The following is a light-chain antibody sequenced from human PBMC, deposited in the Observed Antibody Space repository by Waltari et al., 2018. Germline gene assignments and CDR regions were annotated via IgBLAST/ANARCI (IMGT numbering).Light chain of an antibody. Sequence: IQLTQSPSSLSASVGDRVTITCRASQGISSYLAWYQQNPGKAPKLLISVATTLQSGVPSRFSGGGSGTDFTLTISSLQPEDFATYYCQQLNSYPFTFGGGTKVEMK. V-gene: IGKV1-9*01. CDR1: QGISSY. CDR3: QQLNSYPFT. CDR2: VAT. J-gene: IGKJ4*01.